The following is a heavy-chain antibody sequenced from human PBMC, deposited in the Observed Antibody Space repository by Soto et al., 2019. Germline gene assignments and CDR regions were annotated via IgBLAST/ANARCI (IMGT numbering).Heavy chain of an antibody. CDR3: ARRIAVAGIHFDY. J-gene: IGHJ4*02. CDR1: GYTVTSYG. D-gene: IGHD6-19*01. CDR2: ISAYNGNT. Sequence: ASVKVSCKASGYTVTSYGISWVRQAPGQGLEWMGWISAYNGNTNYAQKLQGRVTMTTDTSTSTAYMELRSLRAEDTAVYYCARRIAVAGIHFDYWGQGTLVTVSS. V-gene: IGHV1-18*01.